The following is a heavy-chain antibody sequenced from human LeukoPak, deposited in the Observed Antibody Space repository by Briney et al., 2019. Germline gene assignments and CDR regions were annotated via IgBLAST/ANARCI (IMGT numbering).Heavy chain of an antibody. V-gene: IGHV4-59*01. J-gene: IGHJ3*02. Sequence: SETLSLTCTVSGGSISSYYWSWIRQPPGKGLEWIEYIYYSGSTNYNPSLKSRVTISLDTSKNQFSLRLSSVTAADTAVYYCARSEYSYGADAFDIWGQGTMVTVSS. CDR3: ARSEYSYGADAFDI. CDR2: IYYSGST. D-gene: IGHD5-18*01. CDR1: GGSISSYY.